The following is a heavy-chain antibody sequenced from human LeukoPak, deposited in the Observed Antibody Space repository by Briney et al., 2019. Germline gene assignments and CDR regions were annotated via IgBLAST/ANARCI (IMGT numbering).Heavy chain of an antibody. CDR1: GYTFTSYD. J-gene: IGHJ2*01. CDR3: ARGSWENWYFDL. D-gene: IGHD1-26*01. V-gene: IGHV1-8*03. CDR2: MNPNSGNT. Sequence: ASVKVSCKASGYTFTSYDINWVRPATGQGLAWMGWMNPNSGNTGYAQKFQGRVTITRNTSISTAYMELSSLRSEDTAVYYCARGSWENWYFDLWGRGTLVTVSS.